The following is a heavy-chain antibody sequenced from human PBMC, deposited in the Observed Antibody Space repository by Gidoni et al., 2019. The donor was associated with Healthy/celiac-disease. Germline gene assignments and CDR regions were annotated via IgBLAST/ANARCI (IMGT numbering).Heavy chain of an antibody. CDR1: GFTFSSYA. CDR3: AKAWWYGDYYYYGMDV. Sequence: EVQLLESGGGLVQPGGSLRLSCAASGFTFSSYAMSWVRQAPGKGLEWVSAISGSGGSTYYADSVKGRFTISRDNSKNTLYLQMNSLRAEDTAVYYCAKAWWYGDYYYYGMDVWGQGTTVTVSS. J-gene: IGHJ6*02. CDR2: ISGSGGST. D-gene: IGHD3-10*01. V-gene: IGHV3-23*01.